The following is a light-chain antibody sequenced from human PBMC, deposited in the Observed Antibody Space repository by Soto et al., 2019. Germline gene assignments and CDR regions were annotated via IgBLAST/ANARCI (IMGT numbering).Light chain of an antibody. CDR1: QSVLFTSNNRNY. CDR3: QQYYSTPPT. J-gene: IGKJ1*01. CDR2: WSS. Sequence: DIVLTQSPDSLAVSLGERATINCKSGQSVLFTSNNRNYLAWYQRKPGQPPKLLIYWSSTRESGVPDRFSGSGSGTDFTLTISSLQAEDVAVYYCQQYYSTPPTFGQGTKVEIK. V-gene: IGKV4-1*01.